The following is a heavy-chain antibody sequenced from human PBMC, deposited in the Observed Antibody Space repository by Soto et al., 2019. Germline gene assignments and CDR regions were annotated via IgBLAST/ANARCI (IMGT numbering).Heavy chain of an antibody. D-gene: IGHD6-19*01. CDR1: GGTFSTSG. Sequence: QVHLVQSGAEVKKPGSSVKVSCKASGGTFSTSGISWVRQAPGQGLEWVGRIVPLLGTANYAQRFQGRVTITADESTSTAYMELSSLRSEDTAVYCCAREYSSGWSGYWGQGTLVAVSS. V-gene: IGHV1-69*01. J-gene: IGHJ4*02. CDR3: AREYSSGWSGY. CDR2: IVPLLGTA.